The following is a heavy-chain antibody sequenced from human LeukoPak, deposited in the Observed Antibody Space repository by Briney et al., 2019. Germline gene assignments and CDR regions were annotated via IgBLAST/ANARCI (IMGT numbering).Heavy chain of an antibody. CDR3: ARSPGIAARRDAFDI. V-gene: IGHV4-39*07. CDR2: IYYSGST. CDR1: GGSISSSSYY. D-gene: IGHD6-6*01. J-gene: IGHJ3*02. Sequence: SETLSLTCTVSGGSISSSSYYWSWIRQPPGKGLEWIGSIYYSGSTYYNPSLKSRVTISVDTSKNQFSLKLSSVTAADTAVYYCARSPGIAARRDAFDIWGQGTMVTVSS.